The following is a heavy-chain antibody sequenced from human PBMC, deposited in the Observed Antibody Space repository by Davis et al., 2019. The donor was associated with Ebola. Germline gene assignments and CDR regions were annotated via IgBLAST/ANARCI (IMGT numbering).Heavy chain of an antibody. D-gene: IGHD2/OR15-2a*01. V-gene: IGHV5-51*01. J-gene: IGHJ3*02. CDR2: IYPADSDT. CDR3: ARPLRIRDTFDI. CDR1: GYNFNNYW. Sequence: GESLKISCKGSGYNFNNYWIGWVRQMPGKGLEWVGIIYPADSDTRYSPSFQGQVTISVDKSINYAYLQWSSLKASDTAMYYCARPLRIRDTFDIWGQGTMVTVSS.